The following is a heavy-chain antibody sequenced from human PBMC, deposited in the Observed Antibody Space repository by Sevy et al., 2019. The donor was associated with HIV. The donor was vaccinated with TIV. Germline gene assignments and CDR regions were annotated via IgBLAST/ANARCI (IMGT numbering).Heavy chain of an antibody. Sequence: ASVKVSCKASGYTFTGYYMHWVRQAPGQGLEWMGWISPNSGGTNYAQKFQGRVTMTRDTSISTAYMELSRLRSDDTAVYYCARVASDTAMVTGYWGQGTLVTVSS. CDR1: GYTFTGYY. CDR2: ISPNSGGT. V-gene: IGHV1-2*02. J-gene: IGHJ4*02. D-gene: IGHD5-18*01. CDR3: ARVASDTAMVTGY.